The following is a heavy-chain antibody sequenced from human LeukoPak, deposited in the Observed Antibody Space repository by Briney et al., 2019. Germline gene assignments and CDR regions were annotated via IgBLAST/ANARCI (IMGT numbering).Heavy chain of an antibody. CDR3: VVVTGSW. Sequence: GGSLRLSCAASGITFSSYAMSWVRQAPGKGLEWVSAITDSGGRTYYADSVKGRFTISGDNSKNTLYLQMNSLRAEDTAVYYCVVVTGSWWGQGTLVTVSS. CDR1: GITFSSYA. V-gene: IGHV3-23*01. D-gene: IGHD2-21*02. CDR2: ITDSGGRT. J-gene: IGHJ4*02.